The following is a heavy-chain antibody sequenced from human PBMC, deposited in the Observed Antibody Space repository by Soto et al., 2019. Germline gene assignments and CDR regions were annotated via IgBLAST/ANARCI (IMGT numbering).Heavy chain of an antibody. Sequence: QVQLVESGGGVVQPGRSLRLSCAASGFTFSMSVMHWVRQDPGKGLEWVAVMAYDGNREYYGDSVKGRFFVSRDNSKNTLYLQMNSLRPQDTAVYYCARVGGSFYGAWNSWGQGALVTVSS. V-gene: IGHV3-30-3*01. J-gene: IGHJ4*02. D-gene: IGHD1-26*01. CDR3: ARVGGSFYGAWNS. CDR2: MAYDGNRE. CDR1: GFTFSMSV.